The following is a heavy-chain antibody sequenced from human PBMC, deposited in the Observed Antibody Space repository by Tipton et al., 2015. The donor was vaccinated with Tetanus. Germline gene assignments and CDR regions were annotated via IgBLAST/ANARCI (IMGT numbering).Heavy chain of an antibody. D-gene: IGHD7-27*01. CDR1: GGSVSSGNYY. CDR3: ARGKNWGTDY. J-gene: IGHJ4*02. Sequence: TLSLTCTVSGGSVSSGNYYWSWIRQPPGKELEWIGYIYYSGGTNCNPSLKSRVTISVDTSKNQFSLNLNSVTAADTAVYYCARGKNWGTDYWGQGILVTVSS. V-gene: IGHV4-61*01. CDR2: IYYSGGT.